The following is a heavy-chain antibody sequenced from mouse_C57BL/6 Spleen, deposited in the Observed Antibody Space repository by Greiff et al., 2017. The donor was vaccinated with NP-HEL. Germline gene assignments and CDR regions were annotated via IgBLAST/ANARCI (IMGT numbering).Heavy chain of an antibody. V-gene: IGHV2-6*01. J-gene: IGHJ4*01. CDR3: ARITTVVAKGYYAMDY. Sequence: QVQLKESGPGLVAPSQSLSITCTVSGFSLTSYGVDWVRQSPGKGLEWLGVIWGVGSTNYNSALKSRLSISKDNSKSQVFLKMNSLQTDDTAMYYCARITTVVAKGYYAMDYWGQGTSVTVSS. CDR2: IWGVGST. CDR1: GFSLTSYG. D-gene: IGHD1-1*01.